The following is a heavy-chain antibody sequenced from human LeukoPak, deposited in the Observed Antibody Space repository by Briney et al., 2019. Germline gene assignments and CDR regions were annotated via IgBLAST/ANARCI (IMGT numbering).Heavy chain of an antibody. Sequence: PGRSLRLSCEASGFRFSDHAMHWVRQAPGKGLEWVAVISFDGTNKYYADSVDGRFTISRVNSKNTVFLQMDSLRREVTAVYFCASDFGDYQPVDYWGQGTLVTVSS. CDR3: ASDFGDYQPVDY. CDR2: ISFDGTNK. CDR1: GFRFSDHA. V-gene: IGHV3-30*14. J-gene: IGHJ4*02. D-gene: IGHD2-21*01.